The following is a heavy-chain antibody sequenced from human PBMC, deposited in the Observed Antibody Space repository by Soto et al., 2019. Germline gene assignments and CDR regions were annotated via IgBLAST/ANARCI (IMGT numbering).Heavy chain of an antibody. Sequence: EVQLLESGGGLGQGGGSLRLSCAASGFTFSSYTMNWVRQAPGKGLEWVSLISARGGSTYYADSVKGRFTISRDNSKNTLYLQMNSLRAEDTGVYYRARDPPNDKTQLDYGMDVWGQGTAVTVSS. V-gene: IGHV3-23*01. CDR1: GFTFSSYT. D-gene: IGHD2-2*01. CDR2: ISARGGST. CDR3: ARDPPNDKTQLDYGMDV. J-gene: IGHJ6*02.